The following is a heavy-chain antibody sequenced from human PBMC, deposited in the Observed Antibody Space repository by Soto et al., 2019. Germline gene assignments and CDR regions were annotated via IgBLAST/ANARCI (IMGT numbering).Heavy chain of an antibody. V-gene: IGHV3-7*01. J-gene: IGHJ4*02. Sequence: EVQLVESGGGLVQPGGSLRLSCAASGFTFNGYCMGWVRQAPGKGLEWVASIMKDGGEKKYVDSVKGRFTISRDNAKNSVCLQMNSLRGDDTAIYYCARDSDYYKADYWGQGTLVTVSS. CDR1: GFTFNGYC. CDR3: ARDSDYYKADY. CDR2: IMKDGGEK. D-gene: IGHD2-21*02.